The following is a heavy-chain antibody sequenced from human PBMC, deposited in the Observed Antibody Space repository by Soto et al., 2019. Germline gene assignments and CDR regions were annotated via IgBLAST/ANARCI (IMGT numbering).Heavy chain of an antibody. CDR1: GYTFTSYG. D-gene: IGHD3-10*01. V-gene: IGHV1-18*04. Sequence: AAVKVSCKASGYTFTSYGISCVRQAPGQGLEWMGWISAYNGNTNYAQKLQGRVTMTTDTSTSTAYMELRSLRSDDTAVYYCARSRITMVRGLRAFDIWGQGTMVTVSS. CDR3: ARSRITMVRGLRAFDI. J-gene: IGHJ3*02. CDR2: ISAYNGNT.